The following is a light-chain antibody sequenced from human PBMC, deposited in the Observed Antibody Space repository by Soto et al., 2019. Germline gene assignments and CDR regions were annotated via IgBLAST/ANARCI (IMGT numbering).Light chain of an antibody. J-gene: IGKJ4*01. CDR2: DAS. CDR3: QHYHNWLTLT. V-gene: IGKV3-15*01. Sequence: EIIMTQSPATLSVSPGERATLSCRASQSVSSHLAWYQQKPGQAPRLLISDASTRATGIPPGFSGSGSGTEFTLTISSLQSEDSAVYYCQHYHNWLTLTFGGGTKVEIK. CDR1: QSVSSH.